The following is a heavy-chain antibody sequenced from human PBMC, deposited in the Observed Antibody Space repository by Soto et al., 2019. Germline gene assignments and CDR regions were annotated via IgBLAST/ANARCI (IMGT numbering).Heavy chain of an antibody. CDR1: GYTFTSYA. Sequence: AASVKVSCKASGYTFTSYAMHWVRQAPGQRLEWMGWINAGNGNTKYSQKFQGRVTITRDTSASTAYMELSSLRSEDTAVYYCARDPTGPYYDPHFDYWGQGTLVTVSS. CDR3: ARDPTGPYYDPHFDY. J-gene: IGHJ4*02. V-gene: IGHV1-3*01. D-gene: IGHD3-3*01. CDR2: INAGNGNT.